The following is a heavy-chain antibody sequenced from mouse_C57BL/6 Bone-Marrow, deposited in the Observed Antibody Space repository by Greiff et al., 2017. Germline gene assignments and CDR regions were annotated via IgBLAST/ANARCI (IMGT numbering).Heavy chain of an antibody. V-gene: IGHV5-17*01. CDR2: ISSGSSTI. D-gene: IGHD3-2*02. CDR1: GFTFSDYG. Sequence: EVKVVESGGGLVKPGGSLKLSCAASGFTFSDYGMHWVRQAPEKGLEWVAYISSGSSTIYYADTVKGRFTISRDNAKNTLFLQMTSLRSEDTAMYYCARDLTAQATYYYAMDYWGQGTSVTVSS. CDR3: ARDLTAQATYYYAMDY. J-gene: IGHJ4*01.